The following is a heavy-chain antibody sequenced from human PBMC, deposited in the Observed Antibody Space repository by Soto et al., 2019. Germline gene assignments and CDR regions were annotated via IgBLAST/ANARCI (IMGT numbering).Heavy chain of an antibody. V-gene: IGHV3-73*01. CDR1: GFTFSGSA. J-gene: IGHJ6*02. D-gene: IGHD5-18*01. CDR3: TRTPQDTAMNPPAPEDYYYYYGMDV. CDR2: IRSKANSYAT. Sequence: GGSLRLSCAASGFTFSGSAMHWVRQASGKGLEWVGRIRSKANSYATAYAASVKGRFTISRDDSKNTAYLQMNSLKTEDTAVYYCTRTPQDTAMNPPAPEDYYYYYGMDVWGQGTTVTVSS.